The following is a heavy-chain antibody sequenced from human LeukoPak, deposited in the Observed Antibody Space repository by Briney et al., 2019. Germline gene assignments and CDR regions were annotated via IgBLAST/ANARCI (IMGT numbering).Heavy chain of an antibody. CDR1: GYTFTGYY. V-gene: IGHV1-2*02. J-gene: IGHJ1*01. CDR2: INPNSGGT. Sequence: GASVKVSCKASGYTFTGYYMHWVRQAPGQGLEWMGWINPNSGGTNYAQKFQGRVTMTRDTSISTAYMELSRLRSDDTAVYYCAREDYYDSSGYSKNKEYFQQWGQGTLVTVSS. D-gene: IGHD3-22*01. CDR3: AREDYYDSSGYSKNKEYFQQ.